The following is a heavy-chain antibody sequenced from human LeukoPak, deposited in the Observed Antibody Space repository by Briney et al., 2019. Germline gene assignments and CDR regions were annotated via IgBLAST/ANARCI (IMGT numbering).Heavy chain of an antibody. J-gene: IGHJ3*01. CDR1: GFSLEDYA. V-gene: IGHV3-9*03. Sequence: PGRSLRLSCVGSGFSLEDYAMHWVRQVPGKGLEWVSSISWDSGNQAYTDSVKGRFTISRDNGKNSLYLQMNSLRPEDMAFYYCVKDMGFDLLKDAFHVWGQGTLVTVSS. CDR3: VKDMGFDLLKDAFHV. D-gene: IGHD3-9*01. CDR2: ISWDSGNQ.